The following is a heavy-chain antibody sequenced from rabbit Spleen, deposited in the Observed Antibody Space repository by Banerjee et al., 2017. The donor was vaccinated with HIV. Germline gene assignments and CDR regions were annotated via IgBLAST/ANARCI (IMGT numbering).Heavy chain of an antibody. CDR3: ARDTGSSFSSYGMDL. D-gene: IGHD8-1*01. CDR2: IRAGSSGNT. V-gene: IGHV1S45*01. J-gene: IGHJ6*01. Sequence: QERLVESGGGLVKPEGSLTLTCKASGFDFSSNAMCWVRQAPGKGLEWIACIRAGSSGNTYYASWAKGRFTISKTSSTTVTLQMTSLTAADTATYFCARDTGSSFSSYGMDLWGQGTLVTVS. CDR1: GFDFSSNA.